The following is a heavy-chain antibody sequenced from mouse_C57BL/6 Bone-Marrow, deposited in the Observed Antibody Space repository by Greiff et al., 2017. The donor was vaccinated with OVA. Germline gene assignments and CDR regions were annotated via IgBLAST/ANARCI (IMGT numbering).Heavy chain of an antibody. D-gene: IGHD3-2*02. Sequence: VQLQQPGAELVKPGASVKLSCTASGYTITSYWMHWVKQRPGQGLEWIGRINPYSGSTNYNAKFKSRTTLTVDKSSSPVYMQLNCMTSEDTAASSCARWGYRKAFAYWGQGTLVTVSA. J-gene: IGHJ3*01. CDR1: GYTITSYW. CDR3: ARWGYRKAFAY. V-gene: IGHV1-64*01. CDR2: INPYSGST.